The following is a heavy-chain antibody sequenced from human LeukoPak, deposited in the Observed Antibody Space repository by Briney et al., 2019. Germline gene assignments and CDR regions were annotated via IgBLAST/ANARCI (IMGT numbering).Heavy chain of an antibody. Sequence: ASVKVSCKASGYTFTSYDINWVRQAPGQGLEWMGWINPNSGGTNYAQKFQGRVTMTRDTSISTAYMELSRLRSDDTAVYYCAREVVVVPAAIRGAFGYWGQGTLVTVSS. D-gene: IGHD2-2*02. J-gene: IGHJ4*02. V-gene: IGHV1-2*02. CDR1: GYTFTSYD. CDR3: AREVVVVPAAIRGAFGY. CDR2: INPNSGGT.